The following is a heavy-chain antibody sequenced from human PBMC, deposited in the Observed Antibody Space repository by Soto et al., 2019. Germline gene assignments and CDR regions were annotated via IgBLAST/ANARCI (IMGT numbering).Heavy chain of an antibody. CDR1: GFTFSNYG. D-gene: IGHD2-21*01. J-gene: IGHJ4*02. CDR3: ARGLHSLFDY. Sequence: PGGSLRLSCAASGFTFSNYGMHWVRQAPGKGLEWVAVICYDGNNKYYADSVKGRFTISRDNSNNTLYVQMTSLRAEDTAVYYCARGLHSLFDYLGQGALVTVSS. CDR2: ICYDGNNK. V-gene: IGHV3-33*01.